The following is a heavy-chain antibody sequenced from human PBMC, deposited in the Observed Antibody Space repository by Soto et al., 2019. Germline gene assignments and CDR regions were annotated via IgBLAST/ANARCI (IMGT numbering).Heavy chain of an antibody. J-gene: IGHJ5*02. CDR3: ARDRKYNWNYDWFDP. CDR2: ITGSSSYI. D-gene: IGHD1-7*01. Sequence: EVQLVESGGGLVKPGGSLRLSCEASGFTFSDYSMNWVRQAPGKGLEWVSSITGSSSYIYYADSVKGRFTISRDNAKNSLYLQMNSLRVEDTAVYYCARDRKYNWNYDWFDPWGQGTLVTVSS. V-gene: IGHV3-21*01. CDR1: GFTFSDYS.